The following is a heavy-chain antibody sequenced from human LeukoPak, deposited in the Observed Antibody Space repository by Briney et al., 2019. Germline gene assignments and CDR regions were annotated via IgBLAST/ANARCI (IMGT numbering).Heavy chain of an antibody. CDR1: RFTFSSYV. J-gene: IGHJ4*02. Sequence: GGSLRLSRAGSRFTFSSYVMTWVRQAPGKGLEWVSAISGSGGSTYYADSVKCQFTISRDNSKNTLYLQMNTLRAEDTAIYYCAKDRVGVAVAAYWGQGTLVTVSS. CDR2: ISGSGGST. V-gene: IGHV3-23*01. D-gene: IGHD6-19*01. CDR3: AKDRVGVAVAAY.